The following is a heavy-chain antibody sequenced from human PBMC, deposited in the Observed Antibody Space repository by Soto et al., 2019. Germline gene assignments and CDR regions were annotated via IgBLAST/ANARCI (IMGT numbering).Heavy chain of an antibody. CDR1: GFTFSTYA. CDR3: ARDFSMVIVAPGY. J-gene: IGHJ4*02. D-gene: IGHD5-12*01. Sequence: PGGSLRLSCATSGFTFSTYAMSWVRQPPGKGLEWVSGVSGSGGATNHADSVKGRFTVSRDNSKNTVYLQINALRAEDTAVYYCARDFSMVIVAPGYWGQGTLVTVSS. V-gene: IGHV3-23*01. CDR2: VSGSGGAT.